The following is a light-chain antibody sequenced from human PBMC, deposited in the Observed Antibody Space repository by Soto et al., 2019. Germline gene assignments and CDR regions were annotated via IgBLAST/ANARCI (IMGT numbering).Light chain of an antibody. J-gene: IGKJ4*01. CDR2: AAS. CDR1: QSISSY. Sequence: DIQMTQSPSSLSASVGDRVTITCRASQSISSYLNWYQQKPGKVPKLLIYAASSLQSGVPSRFSGSGSGTDFTLTISCLQPEDFATYYCQQSYSTPLTFGGGTKVEIK. V-gene: IGKV1-39*01. CDR3: QQSYSTPLT.